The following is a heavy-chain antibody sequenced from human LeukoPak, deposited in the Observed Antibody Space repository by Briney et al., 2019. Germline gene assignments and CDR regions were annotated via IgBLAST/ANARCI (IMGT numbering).Heavy chain of an antibody. V-gene: IGHV4-34*01. CDR3: ARHPSYGSGTAELNWFDP. CDR1: GGSFSGYY. J-gene: IGHJ5*02. CDR2: INHSGST. Sequence: SETLSLTCAVYGGSFSGYYWSWIRQPPGKGLEWIGEINHSGSTNYNPSLKSRVTISVDTSKNQFSLKLSSVTAADTAVYYCARHPSYGSGTAELNWFDPWGQGTLVTVSS. D-gene: IGHD3-10*01.